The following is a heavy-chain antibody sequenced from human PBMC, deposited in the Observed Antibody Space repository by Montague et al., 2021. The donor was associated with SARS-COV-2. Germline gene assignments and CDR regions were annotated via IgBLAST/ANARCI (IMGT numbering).Heavy chain of an antibody. J-gene: IGHJ4*01. CDR1: GASLSSESHH. CDR3: ARTNLVAERFDF. D-gene: IGHD5-24*01. Sequence: TLSLTCTVSGASLSSESHHWSWIRQPAGKGLEWIGRVAISGSRKFKASLKSRATISVDKSKNTFSLKLSSVTAADTAVYYCARTNLVAERFDFWGHGILVTVSS. V-gene: IGHV4-61*02. CDR2: VAISGSR.